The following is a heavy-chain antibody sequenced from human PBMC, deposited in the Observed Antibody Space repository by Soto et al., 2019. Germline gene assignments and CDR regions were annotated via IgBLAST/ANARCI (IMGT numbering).Heavy chain of an antibody. D-gene: IGHD3-22*01. CDR1: GFTFSSYS. CDR3: ARDRGWGTMTLVTNYYYYGMDV. J-gene: IGHJ6*02. Sequence: GGSLRLSCAASGFTFSSYSMNWVRQAPGKGLEWVSSISSSSSYIYYADSVKGRFTISRDNAKNSLYLQMNSLRAEDTAVYYCARDRGWGTMTLVTNYYYYGMDVWGQGTTVTVSS. V-gene: IGHV3-21*01. CDR2: ISSSSSYI.